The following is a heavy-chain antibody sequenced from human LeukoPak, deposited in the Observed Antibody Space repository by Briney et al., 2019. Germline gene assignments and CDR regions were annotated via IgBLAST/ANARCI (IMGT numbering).Heavy chain of an antibody. CDR2: ISAYNGNT. CDR3: ARATTMVRGVIIKSPFGY. D-gene: IGHD3-10*01. CDR1: GYTFTSYG. J-gene: IGHJ4*02. Sequence: ASVKVSCKASGYTFTSYGISWVRQAPGQGLEWMGWISAYNGNTNYAQKFQGRVTITRDTSASTAYMELSSLRSEDTAVYYCARATTMVRGVIIKSPFGYWGQGTLVTVSS. V-gene: IGHV1-18*01.